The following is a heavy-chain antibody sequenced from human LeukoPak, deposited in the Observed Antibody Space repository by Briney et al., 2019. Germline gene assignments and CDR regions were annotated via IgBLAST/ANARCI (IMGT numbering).Heavy chain of an antibody. CDR2: IKSKTDGGTT. J-gene: IGHJ6*03. CDR1: GFTFSNAW. CDR3: TTHITYDFWSGPDLYYYYYYMDV. V-gene: IGHV3-15*01. Sequence: GGSLRLSCAAPGFTFSNAWMSWVRQAPGKGLEWVGRIKSKTDGGTTDYAAPVKGRFTISRDDSKNTLNLQMNSLKTEDTAVYYCTTHITYDFWSGPDLYYYYYYMDVWGKGTTVTVSS. D-gene: IGHD3-3*01.